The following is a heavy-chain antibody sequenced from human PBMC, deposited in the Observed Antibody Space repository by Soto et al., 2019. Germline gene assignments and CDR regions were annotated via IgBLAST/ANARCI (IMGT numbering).Heavy chain of an antibody. Sequence: QVQLVQSGTEVKKPGASVKVSCKASGYSFTSYGIHWVRQAPGQRLDWMGWINAANGDTIYSPTFQGRVTITRDTSASTAYMELSSLRFEDTAVYYCVRRHVSATGIDWLDPWGQGTLVTVSS. J-gene: IGHJ5*02. CDR2: INAANGDT. CDR1: GYSFTSYG. CDR3: VRRHVSATGIDWLDP. D-gene: IGHD6-13*01. V-gene: IGHV1-3*01.